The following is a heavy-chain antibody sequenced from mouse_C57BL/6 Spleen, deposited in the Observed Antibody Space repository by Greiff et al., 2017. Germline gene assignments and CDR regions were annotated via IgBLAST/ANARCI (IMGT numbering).Heavy chain of an antibody. CDR2: ISGGGGNT. Sequence: EVQLVESGGGLVKPGGSLKLSCAASGFTFSSYTMSWVRQTPEKGLEWVATISGGGGNTYYPDSVKGRFTVSRDNARNTLYLQMSSLRSEDTALYDGARHADYYGSSYDWYFDGWGTGTTVTVSS. CDR1: GFTFSSYT. D-gene: IGHD1-1*01. J-gene: IGHJ1*03. CDR3: ARHADYYGSSYDWYFDG. V-gene: IGHV5-9*01.